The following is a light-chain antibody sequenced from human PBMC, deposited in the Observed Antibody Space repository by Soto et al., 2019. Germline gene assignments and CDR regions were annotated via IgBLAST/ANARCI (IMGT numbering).Light chain of an antibody. CDR3: QQRFKWPPIT. V-gene: IGKV3-11*01. J-gene: IGKJ5*01. Sequence: EIVLTQSPANLSLSPGDRATLSCRASQRVRYFLAWYHQRPGQAPRLLIYDASKRATGISARFSGSGSGTDFTLTISSLEPEDFAVYYCQQRFKWPPITFGQGTRLEIK. CDR2: DAS. CDR1: QRVRYF.